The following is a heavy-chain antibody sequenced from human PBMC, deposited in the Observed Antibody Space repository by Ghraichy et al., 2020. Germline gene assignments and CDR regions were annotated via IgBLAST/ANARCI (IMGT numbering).Heavy chain of an antibody. V-gene: IGHV4-4*09. CDR1: HDSVSPSY. CDR3: ARGGRATLVRGLYYNYYGLDV. Sequence: ETLSLTCTVSHDSVSPSYWSWIRQPPGKGLEWIGYIFSSGSANYSPSLKSRVSITMDMSKNQFSLNLTSVTVADTAVYFCARGGRATLVRGLYYNYYGLDVWRQGTAVTVSS. J-gene: IGHJ6*02. CDR2: IFSSGSA. D-gene: IGHD3-10*01.